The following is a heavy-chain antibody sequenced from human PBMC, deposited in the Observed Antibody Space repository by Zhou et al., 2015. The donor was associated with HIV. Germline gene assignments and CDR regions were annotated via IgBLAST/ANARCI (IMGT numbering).Heavy chain of an antibody. V-gene: IGHV1-2*04. CDR2: INPKSGDT. CDR3: AITGGYFDSKDY. CDR1: GYTFTSYY. Sequence: QVQLVQSGAEVKKPGASVKVSCKASGYTFTSYYMHWVRQAPGQGPEWVGSINPKSGDTNYAQKFQDWVTLTRDTSINTAYMELRRLRSDDRAIYYCAITGGYFDSKDYWGQGTLVTVSS. D-gene: IGHD3-9*01. J-gene: IGHJ4*02.